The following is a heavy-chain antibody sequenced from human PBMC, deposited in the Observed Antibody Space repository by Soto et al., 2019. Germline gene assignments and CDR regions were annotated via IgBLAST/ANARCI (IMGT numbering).Heavy chain of an antibody. D-gene: IGHD3-16*02. CDR3: ARDGRYRYGSYSHYGMDV. CDR2: INVDNGNT. Sequence: QIQLVQSGADVRKPGASVKVSCTASGYTFTTYAMHWVRQAPGQRPECMGWINVDNGNTKYSQNYQGRLTIARDRSESTTFIELSDLTYGDTGVYFCARDGRYRYGSYSHYGMDVWGQGTTVIVSS. J-gene: IGHJ6*02. V-gene: IGHV1-3*01. CDR1: GYTFTTYA.